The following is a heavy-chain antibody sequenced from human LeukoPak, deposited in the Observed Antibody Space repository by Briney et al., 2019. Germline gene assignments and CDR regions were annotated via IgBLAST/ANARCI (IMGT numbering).Heavy chain of an antibody. CDR3: ARHSSLGSGYYY. CDR1: GGSISSSSYY. J-gene: IGHJ4*02. V-gene: IGHV4-39*01. D-gene: IGHD3-3*01. CDR2: IYYSGST. Sequence: ASETLSLTCTVSGGSISSSSYYWGWIRQPPGKGLEWIGSIYYSGSTYYNPSLKSRVTISVDTSKNQFSLKLSSVTAADTAVYYCARHSSLGSGYYYWVQGTLATVSS.